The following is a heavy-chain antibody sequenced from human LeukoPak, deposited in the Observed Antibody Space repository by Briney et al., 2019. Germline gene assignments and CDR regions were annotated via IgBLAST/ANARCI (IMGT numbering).Heavy chain of an antibody. Sequence: PGGSLRLSCAASGFTFSSYWMHWVRQAPGKGLVWVSRINSDGSSTSYADSVKGRFTISRDNAKNTLYLQMNSLRAEDTAAYYCASHRSMYSSSHFDYWGQGTLVTVSS. V-gene: IGHV3-74*01. CDR3: ASHRSMYSSSHFDY. J-gene: IGHJ4*02. CDR2: INSDGSST. D-gene: IGHD6-6*01. CDR1: GFTFSSYW.